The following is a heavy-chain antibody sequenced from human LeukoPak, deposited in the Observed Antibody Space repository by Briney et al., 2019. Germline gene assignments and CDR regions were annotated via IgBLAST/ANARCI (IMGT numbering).Heavy chain of an antibody. J-gene: IGHJ5*02. CDR3: ARDVHSSNWYGSFDP. D-gene: IGHD6-13*01. CDR1: GGSISGYF. Sequence: PSETLSPTCSVSGGSISGYFWNWIRQPAGMGLEWIGRISISGNTNYNPSLKSRVTMSVDTSKNQFSLKVTSVTAADTAVYYCARDVHSSNWYGSFDPWGQGTLVTVSS. CDR2: ISISGNT. V-gene: IGHV4-4*07.